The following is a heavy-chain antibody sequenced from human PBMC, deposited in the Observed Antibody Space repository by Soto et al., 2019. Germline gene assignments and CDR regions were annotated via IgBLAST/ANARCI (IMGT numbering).Heavy chain of an antibody. V-gene: IGHV3-23*01. J-gene: IGHJ4*02. CDR2: IGGSGTST. CDR1: GFTFSIYA. CDR3: AKDPKGSSWYSFDY. D-gene: IGHD6-13*01. Sequence: EVQLLESGGGLVQPGGSLRLSCAASGFTFSIYAMSWVRQAPGKGLEWVSTIGGSGTSTFYAVSVKGRFTISRDNSKNPLYLQMNSLRAEDTAVYYCAKDPKGSSWYSFDYWGQGTLVTVSS.